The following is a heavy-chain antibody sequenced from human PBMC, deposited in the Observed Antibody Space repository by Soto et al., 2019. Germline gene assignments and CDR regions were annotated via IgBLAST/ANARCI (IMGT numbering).Heavy chain of an antibody. V-gene: IGHV4-59*01. CDR2: IYYSGST. Sequence: ASETLSLTCTVSGGSISSYYWSWIRQPPGKGLEWIGYIYYSGSTYYNPSLKSRVTISVDTSKNQFSLKLTSVNTADMAIYYCTRGGDPYKTGHWGQGTLVTVSS. CDR3: TRGGDPYKTGH. CDR1: GGSISSYY. J-gene: IGHJ4*02. D-gene: IGHD2-21*01.